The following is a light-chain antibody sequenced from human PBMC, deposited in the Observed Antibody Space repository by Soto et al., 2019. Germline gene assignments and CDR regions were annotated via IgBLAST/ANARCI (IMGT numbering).Light chain of an antibody. J-gene: IGKJ4*01. Sequence: DIQMTQSPSSLSASVGDRVTITCRASQCISNYLAWYQQKPGKVPKVLIYGASTLLSGVPSRFNGSGSGTDFTLTISSLQPEDVATYYCQTHYSAPLTFGGGTKVDIK. CDR3: QTHYSAPLT. CDR2: GAS. CDR1: QCISNY. V-gene: IGKV1-27*01.